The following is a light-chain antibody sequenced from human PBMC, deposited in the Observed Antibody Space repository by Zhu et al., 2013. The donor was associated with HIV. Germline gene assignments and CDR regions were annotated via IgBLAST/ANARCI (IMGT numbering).Light chain of an antibody. J-gene: IGKJ2*03. Sequence: EVVLTQSPVTLAGFPGDRVTLSCRASQNVNKNLAWYQHKRGQSPRLLFSGASTRATGVPPRFSGSGSATEFTLTISNLQSEDAAVYYCQQYFTWPPYSFGPGTHLEI. V-gene: IGKV3-15*01. CDR3: QQYFTWPPYS. CDR1: QNVNKN. CDR2: GAS.